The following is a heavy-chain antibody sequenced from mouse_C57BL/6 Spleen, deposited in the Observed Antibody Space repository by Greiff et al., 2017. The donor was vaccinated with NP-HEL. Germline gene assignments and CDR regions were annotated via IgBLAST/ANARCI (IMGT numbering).Heavy chain of an antibody. CDR1: GYTFTSYW. J-gene: IGHJ3*01. CDR2: IHPNSGST. V-gene: IGHV1-64*01. D-gene: IGHD2-3*01. CDR3: ARASDGYYGAY. Sequence: QVQLQQPGAELVKPGASVKLSCKASGYTFTSYWMHWVKQRPGQGLEWIGMIHPNSGSTNYNEKFKSKATLTVDKSSSTAYMQLSSLTSEDSAVYYCARASDGYYGAYWGQGTLVTVSA.